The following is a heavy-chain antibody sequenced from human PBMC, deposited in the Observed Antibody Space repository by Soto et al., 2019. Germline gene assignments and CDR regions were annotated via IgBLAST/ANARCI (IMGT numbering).Heavy chain of an antibody. CDR2: ISGSGGST. Sequence: EVQLLESGGGLVQPGGSLRLSCAASGFTFSSYAMSWVRQAPGKGLEWVSAISGSGGSTYYADSVKGRFTISRDNSKNTLYLQMNRLRAEDTAVYYCAKNIPYGDYNYYYCSYMDVWGKGPTVTVSS. D-gene: IGHD4-17*01. CDR3: AKNIPYGDYNYYYCSYMDV. CDR1: GFTFSSYA. V-gene: IGHV3-23*01. J-gene: IGHJ6*03.